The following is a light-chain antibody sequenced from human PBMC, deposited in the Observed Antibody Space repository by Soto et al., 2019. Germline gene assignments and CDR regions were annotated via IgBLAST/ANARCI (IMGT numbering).Light chain of an antibody. CDR3: QSYDSSLSAYV. CDR1: SSNIGAGYD. J-gene: IGLJ1*01. Sequence: QSVLAQPPSVSGAPGQKVTISCTWSSSNIGAGYDLHWYPQLPGTAPKLLLYGNTNRPSGVPDRFSGSKSGTSASLAITGLQAEDEADYYCQSYDSSLSAYVFGTGTKLTVL. V-gene: IGLV1-40*01. CDR2: GNT.